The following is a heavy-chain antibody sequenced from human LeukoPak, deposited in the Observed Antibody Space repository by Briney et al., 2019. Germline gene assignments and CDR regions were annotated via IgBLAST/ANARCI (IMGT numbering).Heavy chain of an antibody. Sequence: ASVKVSCKASGYTFTSYGISWVRQAPGQGLEWMGWINPNSGGTNYAQKFQGRVTMTRDTSISTAYMELSRLRSDDTAVYYCARAVVRGVTPIDYWGQGTLVTVSS. CDR3: ARAVVRGVTPIDY. CDR1: GYTFTSYG. J-gene: IGHJ4*02. D-gene: IGHD3-10*01. V-gene: IGHV1-2*02. CDR2: INPNSGGT.